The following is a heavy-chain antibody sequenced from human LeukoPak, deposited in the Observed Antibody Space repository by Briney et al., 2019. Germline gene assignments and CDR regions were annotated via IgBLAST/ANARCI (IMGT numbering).Heavy chain of an antibody. D-gene: IGHD3-10*01. CDR2: INNDGSGT. CDR1: GFTFNRHW. V-gene: IGHV3-74*01. CDR3: SRGGFGSGPDY. J-gene: IGHJ4*02. Sequence: GGSLRLSCAASGFTFNRHWMHWVRQAPGRGLVWVSYINNDGSGTIYADSGKGRFTISRDNAKNTMNLQMNSLRAEDTAVYYCSRGGFGSGPDYWGQGTLVTVSS.